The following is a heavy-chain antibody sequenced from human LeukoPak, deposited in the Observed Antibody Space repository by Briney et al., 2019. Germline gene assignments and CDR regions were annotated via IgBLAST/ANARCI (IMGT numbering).Heavy chain of an antibody. CDR1: GGSISSYY. J-gene: IGHJ4*02. Sequence: SETLSLTCTVSGGSISSYYWSWIRQPPGKGLEWIGYIYYSGSTNYNPSLKSRVTISVDTSKNQFSLKLSSVTAADTAVYYCARVPSQWELPDYWGQGTLVTVSS. CDR3: ARVPSQWELPDY. D-gene: IGHD1-26*01. V-gene: IGHV4-59*01. CDR2: IYYSGST.